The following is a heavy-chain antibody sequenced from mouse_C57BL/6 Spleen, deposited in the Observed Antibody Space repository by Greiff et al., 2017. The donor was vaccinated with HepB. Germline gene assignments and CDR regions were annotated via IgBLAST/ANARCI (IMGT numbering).Heavy chain of an antibody. CDR1: GYAFSSSW. V-gene: IGHV1-82*01. J-gene: IGHJ1*03. D-gene: IGHD2-1*01. CDR2: IYPGDGDT. CDR3: ARSGGNHWYFDV. Sequence: VQLQQSGPELVKPGASVKISCKASGYAFSSSWMNWVKQRPGKGLEWIGRIYPGDGDTNYNGKFKGKATLTADKSSSTAYMQLSSLTSEDSAVYFCARSGGNHWYFDVWGTGTTVTVSS.